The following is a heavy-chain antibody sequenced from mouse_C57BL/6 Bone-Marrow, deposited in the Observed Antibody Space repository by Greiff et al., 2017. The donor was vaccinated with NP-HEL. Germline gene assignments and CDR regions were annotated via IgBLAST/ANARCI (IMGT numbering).Heavy chain of an antibody. V-gene: IGHV1-81*01. Sequence: VQLQQSGAELARPGASVKLSCKASGYTFTSYGIRWVKQSPGQGLEWLGEISPRSGNTYYNEKFKGKATLTADKSSSTAYMELRSLTSEDSAVYFCARFRYCGFGYWGQGTTLTVSS. D-gene: IGHD1-1*01. J-gene: IGHJ2*01. CDR1: GYTFTSYG. CDR2: ISPRSGNT. CDR3: ARFRYCGFGY.